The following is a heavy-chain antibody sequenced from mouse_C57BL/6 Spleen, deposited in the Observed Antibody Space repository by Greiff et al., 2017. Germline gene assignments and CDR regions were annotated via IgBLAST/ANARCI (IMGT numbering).Heavy chain of an antibody. V-gene: IGHV5-16*01. J-gene: IGHJ4*01. CDR1: GFTFSDYY. Sequence: EVQRVESEGGLVQPGSSMKLSCTASGFTFSDYYMAWVRQVPEKGLEWVANINYDGSSTYYLDSLKSRFIISRDNAKNILYLQMSSLKSEDTATYYCARDLYAMDYWGQGTSVTVSS. CDR2: INYDGSST. CDR3: ARDLYAMDY.